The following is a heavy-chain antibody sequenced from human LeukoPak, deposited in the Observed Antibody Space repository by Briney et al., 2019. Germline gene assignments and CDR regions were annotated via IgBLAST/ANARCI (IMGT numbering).Heavy chain of an antibody. V-gene: IGHV4-30-4*02. Sequence: PSDTLSLTYTVSGGSISIGDYYWSWIRQPPGKGLEWIGYIYYSASTYYNPSLKSRVTISVDTSKNQFSLKLSSVTAADTAVYYCARVPRGYSYGLLDYWGQGTLVTVSS. D-gene: IGHD5-18*01. CDR3: ARVPRGYSYGLLDY. J-gene: IGHJ4*02. CDR2: IYYSAST. CDR1: GGSISIGDYY.